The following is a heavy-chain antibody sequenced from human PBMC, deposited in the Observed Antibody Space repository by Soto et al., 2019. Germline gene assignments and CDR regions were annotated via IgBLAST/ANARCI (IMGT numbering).Heavy chain of an antibody. J-gene: IGHJ6*02. Sequence: QVQLVQSGAEVKKPGASVKVSCKTSGYTFTSYDISWVRQAPGQGLEWMGWISVYNGNTNYAQTLQGRVTMTTATSTSTASMERRSLRSDDTAVYYCATHEGGYDYCGMDVWGQGTTVTVSS. CDR1: GYTFTSYD. CDR3: ATHEGGYDYCGMDV. D-gene: IGHD3-16*01. CDR2: ISVYNGNT. V-gene: IGHV1-18*01.